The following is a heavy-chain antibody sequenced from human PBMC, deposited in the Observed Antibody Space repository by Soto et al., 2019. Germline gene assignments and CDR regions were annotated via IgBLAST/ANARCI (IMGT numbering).Heavy chain of an antibody. D-gene: IGHD1-1*01. J-gene: IGHJ4*02. V-gene: IGHV1-18*01. CDR2: ISAHNGTT. CDR1: GYAFTTYG. Sequence: QVHLVQSGAEVKKPGASVKVSCQASGYAFTTYGITWVRQAPGQGLEWLGWISAHNGTTNYAQKLKGRVTATRDTSTSTACMELRSLRSDDTAVYYCARGRYGDYWGQGALVTVSS. CDR3: ARGRYGDY.